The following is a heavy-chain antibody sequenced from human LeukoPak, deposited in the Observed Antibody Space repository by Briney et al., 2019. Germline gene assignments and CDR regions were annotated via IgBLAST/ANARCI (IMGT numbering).Heavy chain of an antibody. CDR2: IHYSGST. Sequence: PSETLSLTCTVSGASISSSYWSWIRQPPGKGLEWIGYIHYSGSTNYNPSLKSRVTISVDTSKNQFSLKLSSVTAADTAVYYCARTTEGGYTYGYFYYYYMDVWGKGTTVTISS. CDR1: GASISSSY. J-gene: IGHJ6*03. V-gene: IGHV4-59*01. D-gene: IGHD5-18*01. CDR3: ARTTEGGYTYGYFYYYYMDV.